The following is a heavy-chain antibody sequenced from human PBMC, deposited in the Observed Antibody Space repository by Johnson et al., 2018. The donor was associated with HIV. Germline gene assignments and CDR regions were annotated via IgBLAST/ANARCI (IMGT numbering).Heavy chain of an antibody. CDR2: INWNGGST. V-gene: IGHV3-20*04. CDR1: GFTLDDYG. D-gene: IGHD3-10*01. CDR3: ARDFVAFGECTAFDI. Sequence: VQLVESGGGVVQPGRSLRLSCVASGFTLDDYGMAWVRQAPGKGLEWVSGINWNGGSTGYADSVKGRFTISRDNAKNSLYLQMNSLRAEDTALYYCARDFVAFGECTAFDIWGQGTMVAVSS. J-gene: IGHJ3*02.